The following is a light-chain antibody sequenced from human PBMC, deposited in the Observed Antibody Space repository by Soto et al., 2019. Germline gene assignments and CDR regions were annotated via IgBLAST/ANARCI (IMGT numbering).Light chain of an antibody. Sequence: VMTQSPATLSVSPGDRAILSCRARQSVRSNLAWYQQKPCQAPRLLIVDTSVGATGVPARFSGSGFGAELPRTFSSLQSEDFAVYCCQQYADWPQLTFGGGTRVDIK. CDR2: DTS. J-gene: IGKJ4*01. CDR1: QSVRSN. V-gene: IGKV3-15*01. CDR3: QQYADWPQLT.